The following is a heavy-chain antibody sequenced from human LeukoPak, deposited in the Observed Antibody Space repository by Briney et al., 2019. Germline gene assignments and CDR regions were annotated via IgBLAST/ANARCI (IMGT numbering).Heavy chain of an antibody. Sequence: GGSLRLSCAASGFTFSSYWMSWVRQAPGKGLEWVANIKQDGSEKYHVDSVKGRFTISRDNAKNSLYLQMNSLRAEDTAVYYCARDQPGIAAAAPGGFDYWGQGALVTVSS. CDR3: ARDQPGIAAAAPGGFDY. V-gene: IGHV3-7*03. D-gene: IGHD6-13*01. CDR1: GFTFSSYW. CDR2: IKQDGSEK. J-gene: IGHJ4*02.